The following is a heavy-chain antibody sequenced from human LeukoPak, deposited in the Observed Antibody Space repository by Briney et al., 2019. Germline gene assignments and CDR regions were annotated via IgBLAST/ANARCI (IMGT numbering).Heavy chain of an antibody. CDR3: AKGSTTVIDY. D-gene: IGHD4-17*01. V-gene: IGHV3-30*18. J-gene: IGHJ4*02. CDR2: ITYDGSDK. Sequence: GGPLRLSCAASGFTFSSFGMHWVRQAPGKGLEWAAFITYDGSDKYYTDSVKGRFTISRDNSKSTLYLQMNSLRAEDTAVYYCAKGSTTVIDYWGQGTLVTVSS. CDR1: GFTFSSFG.